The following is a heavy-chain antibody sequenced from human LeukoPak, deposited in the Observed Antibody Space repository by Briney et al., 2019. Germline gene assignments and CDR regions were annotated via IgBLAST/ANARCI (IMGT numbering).Heavy chain of an antibody. CDR2: IIPIFGTA. CDR3: ARHYGSGSYYHFDY. J-gene: IGHJ4*02. Sequence: ASVKVSCKASGYTFTDYYMHWVRQAPGQGLEWMGGIIPIFGTANYAQKFQGRVTITADESTSTAYMELSSLRSEDTAVYYCARHYGSGSYYHFDYWGQGTLVTVSS. V-gene: IGHV1-69*13. CDR1: GYTFTDYY. D-gene: IGHD3-10*01.